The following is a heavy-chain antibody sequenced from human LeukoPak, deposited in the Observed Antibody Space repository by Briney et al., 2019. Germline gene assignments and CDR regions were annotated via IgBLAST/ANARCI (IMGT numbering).Heavy chain of an antibody. J-gene: IGHJ4*02. CDR3: TRDIVSISQPYYFDY. V-gene: IGHV3-49*04. CDR1: GFTFGYHA. Sequence: GSLRLSCTASGFTFGYHAINWVRQAPGRGLEWVGFIRSQAYSETTEYATSVKDRFTISRDDSKSIAYLQMNSLKTEDTAVYYCTRDIVSISQPYYFDYWGQGTLVTVSS. CDR2: IRSQAYSETT. D-gene: IGHD2-2*01.